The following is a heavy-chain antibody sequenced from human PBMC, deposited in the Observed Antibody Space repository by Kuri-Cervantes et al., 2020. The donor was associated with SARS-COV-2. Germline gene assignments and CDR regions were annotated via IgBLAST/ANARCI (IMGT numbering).Heavy chain of an antibody. V-gene: IGHV4-30-2*01. CDR2: IYHSGST. CDR3: AREWAYIAAVALETDY. J-gene: IGHJ4*02. D-gene: IGHD6-13*01. Sequence: SETLSLTCTVSGGSISSGGYYWSWTRQPPGKGLEWIGYIYHSGSTYYNPSLKSRVTISVDTSKNQFSLKLSSVTAADTAVYYCAREWAYIAAVALETDYWGQGTLVTVSS. CDR1: GGSISSGGYY.